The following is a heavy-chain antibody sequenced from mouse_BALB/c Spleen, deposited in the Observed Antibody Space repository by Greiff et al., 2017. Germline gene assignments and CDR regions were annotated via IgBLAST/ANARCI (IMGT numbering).Heavy chain of an antibody. V-gene: IGHV7-3*02. CDR3: ARDRGGNYYFDY. J-gene: IGHJ2*01. Sequence: EVQGVESGGGLVQPGGSLRLSCATSGFTFTDYYMSWVRQPPGKALEWLGFIRNKANGYTTEYSASVKGRFTISRDNSQSILYLQMNTLRAEDSATYYCARDRGGNYYFDYWGQGTTLTVSS. D-gene: IGHD2-1*01. CDR1: GFTFTDYY. CDR2: IRNKANGYTT.